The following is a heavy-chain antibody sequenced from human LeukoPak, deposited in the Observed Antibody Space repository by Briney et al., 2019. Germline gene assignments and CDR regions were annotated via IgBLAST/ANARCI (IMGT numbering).Heavy chain of an antibody. CDR3: ARGGSLGELSFNFDY. CDR1: GGSFSGYY. V-gene: IGHV4-34*01. CDR2: INHSGST. J-gene: IGHJ4*02. D-gene: IGHD3-16*02. Sequence: SETLSLTCAVYGGSFSGYYWSWIRQPPGKGLEWIGEINHSGSTNYNPSLKSRVTISVDTSKNQFSLKLSSVTAADTAVYCCARGGSLGELSFNFDYWGQGSLVTVSS.